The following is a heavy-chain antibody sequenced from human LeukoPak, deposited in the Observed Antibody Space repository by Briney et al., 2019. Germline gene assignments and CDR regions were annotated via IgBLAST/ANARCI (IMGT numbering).Heavy chain of an antibody. CDR1: GYTFTGYY. CDR3: ARRQGTTLSFDY. V-gene: IGHV1-18*04. J-gene: IGHJ4*02. CDR2: INPNNGNT. Sequence: ASVKVSCKASGYTFTGYYMHWVRQAPGQGLEWMGWINPNNGNTNYAQKLQGRVTMTTETSTSTAYMELRSLRSDDTAVYYCARRQGTTLSFDYWGQGTLVTVSS. D-gene: IGHD1-1*01.